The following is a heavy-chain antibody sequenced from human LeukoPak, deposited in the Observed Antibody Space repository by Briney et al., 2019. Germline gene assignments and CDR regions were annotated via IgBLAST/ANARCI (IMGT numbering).Heavy chain of an antibody. CDR2: ISYDGSNK. Sequence: GGSLRLSCAASGFTFSSYGMHWVRQAPGKGLEWVAVISYDGSNKYYADSVKGRFTISRDNSKNTLYLQMNSLRAEDTAVYYCAKTSQQLYFDYWGQGTLVTVSS. J-gene: IGHJ4*02. D-gene: IGHD6-13*01. CDR1: GFTFSSYG. CDR3: AKTSQQLYFDY. V-gene: IGHV3-30*18.